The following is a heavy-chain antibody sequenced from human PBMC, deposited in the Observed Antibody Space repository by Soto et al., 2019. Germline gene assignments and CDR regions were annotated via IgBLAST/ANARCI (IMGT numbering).Heavy chain of an antibody. CDR2: IYTSGST. CDR1: GGSISSYY. Sequence: KTSETLSLTCTVSGGSISSYYWSWIRQPAGKGLEWIGRIYTSGSTNYNPSLKSRVTMSVDTSKNQFSLKLSSVTAADTAVYYCARDPLIYYYYGMDVWGQGTTVTVSS. CDR3: ARDPLIYYYYGMDV. D-gene: IGHD3-16*01. V-gene: IGHV4-4*07. J-gene: IGHJ6*02.